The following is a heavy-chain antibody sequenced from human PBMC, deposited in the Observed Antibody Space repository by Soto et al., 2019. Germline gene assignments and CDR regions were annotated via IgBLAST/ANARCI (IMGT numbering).Heavy chain of an antibody. CDR2: IYYSGST. V-gene: IGHV4-61*05. Sequence: SETLSLTCAVSGGSIRSTSYYWGWIRQPPGKGLEWIGYIYYSGSTNYNPSLKSRVTISVDTSKNQFSLKLSSVTAADTAAYYCARGHVGAYYDFWSGPNYYGMDVWGQGTTVTVSS. J-gene: IGHJ6*02. D-gene: IGHD3-3*01. CDR3: ARGHVGAYYDFWSGPNYYGMDV. CDR1: GGSIRSTSYY.